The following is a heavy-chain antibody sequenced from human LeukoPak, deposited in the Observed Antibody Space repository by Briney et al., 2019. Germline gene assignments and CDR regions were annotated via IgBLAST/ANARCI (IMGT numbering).Heavy chain of an antibody. Sequence: GGSLRLSCAASGFTFSSYWMHWVRQAPGKRLVWVSRINSDGSSTSYADSVKGRFTISRDNAKNTLYLQMNSLRAEDTAVYYCARVQYCGGDCYSYYYYYGMDVWGQGTTVTVSS. CDR2: INSDGSST. CDR3: ARVQYCGGDCYSYYYYYGMDV. J-gene: IGHJ6*02. V-gene: IGHV3-74*01. CDR1: GFTFSSYW. D-gene: IGHD2-21*02.